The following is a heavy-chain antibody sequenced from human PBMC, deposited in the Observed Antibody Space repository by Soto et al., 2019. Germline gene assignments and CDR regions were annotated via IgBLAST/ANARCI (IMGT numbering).Heavy chain of an antibody. J-gene: IGHJ3*01. Sequence: SGPTLVNPTQTLTLTCTFSGFSLSTSRVGVGWIRQPPGEALEWLAIIYWDDDKRYSPSLGSRLAITKDTSKNQVVLTMTNLDPVDTATYYCAHIMITFGGVSALDAFDFWGQRTMVTVSS. CDR2: IYWDDDK. CDR3: AHIMITFGGVSALDAFDF. D-gene: IGHD3-16*01. V-gene: IGHV2-5*02. CDR1: GFSLSTSRVG.